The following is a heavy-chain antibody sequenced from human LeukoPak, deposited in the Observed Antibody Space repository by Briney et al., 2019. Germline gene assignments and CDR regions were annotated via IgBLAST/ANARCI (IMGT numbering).Heavy chain of an antibody. CDR2: ISRSDFYT. J-gene: IGHJ6*02. D-gene: IGHD3-10*01. V-gene: IGHV3-11*06. Sequence: AGGSLRLSCVSSGFTFSDHYMTWIRQAPGKGLEWVSYISRSDFYTHYADSVKGRFIISRDNAKNSLFLQMNSLRVEDTAVYYCARNLASGRGFRNAADVWGQGTSVTVSS. CDR3: ARNLASGRGFRNAADV. CDR1: GFTFSDHY.